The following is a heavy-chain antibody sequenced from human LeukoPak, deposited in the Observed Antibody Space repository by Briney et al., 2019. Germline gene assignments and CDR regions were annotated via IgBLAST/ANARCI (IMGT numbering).Heavy chain of an antibody. CDR1: GGTFSSYA. V-gene: IGHV1-69*04. CDR3: ARDRMGVSSWSNFDY. CDR2: IIPILGIA. Sequence: SVKVSCKASGGTFSSYAFSWVRQAPGQGLEWMGRIIPILGIANYAQKFQGRVTITADKSTSTAYMELSSLRSEDTAVYYCARDRMGVSSWSNFDYWGQGTLVTVSS. J-gene: IGHJ4*02. D-gene: IGHD6-13*01.